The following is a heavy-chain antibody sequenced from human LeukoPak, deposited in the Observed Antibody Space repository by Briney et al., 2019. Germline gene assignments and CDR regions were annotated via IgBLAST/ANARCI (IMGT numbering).Heavy chain of an antibody. CDR1: GFTDSSNW. V-gene: IGHV3-74*01. D-gene: IGHD4-11*01. Sequence: PGGSLRLSCAASGFTDSSNWMHLVRQAAGKGLVWVSDINSDGSRTNYADSVKGRFTTSRDNAKNTLYLQMNSLRAEDTAVYYCGRDSNYAMDVWGQGTTVTVSS. CDR2: INSDGSRT. CDR3: GRDSNYAMDV. J-gene: IGHJ6*02.